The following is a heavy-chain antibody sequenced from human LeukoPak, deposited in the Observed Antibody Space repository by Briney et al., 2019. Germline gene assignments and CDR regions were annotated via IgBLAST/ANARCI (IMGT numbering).Heavy chain of an antibody. CDR1: GFTFSSYW. V-gene: IGHV3-74*01. CDR3: AKDRANIVVVTAILGY. D-gene: IGHD2-21*02. Sequence: GGSLRLSCAASGFTFSSYWMHWVRQAPGKGLVWVSRINSDGSSTSYADSVKGRFTISRDNAKNTLYLQMNSLRAEDTAVYYCAKDRANIVVVTAILGYWGQGTLVTVSS. CDR2: INSDGSST. J-gene: IGHJ4*02.